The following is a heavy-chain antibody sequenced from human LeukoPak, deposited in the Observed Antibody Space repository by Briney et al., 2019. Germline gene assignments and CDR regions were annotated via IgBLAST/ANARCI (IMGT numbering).Heavy chain of an antibody. Sequence: PGGSLRLSCAASRFTFSSYSMNWVRQAPGKGLEWVSSISSSSSYIYYADSVKGRFTISRDNAKNSLYLQMNSLRAEDTAVYYCAREAAYYYGSGSYSNWFDPWGQGTLVTVSS. D-gene: IGHD3-10*01. V-gene: IGHV3-21*01. J-gene: IGHJ5*02. CDR2: ISSSSSYI. CDR1: RFTFSSYS. CDR3: AREAAYYYGSGSYSNWFDP.